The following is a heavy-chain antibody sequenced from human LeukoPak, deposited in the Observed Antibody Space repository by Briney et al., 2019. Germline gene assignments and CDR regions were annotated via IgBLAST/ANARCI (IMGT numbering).Heavy chain of an antibody. Sequence: GASVKVSCKASGYTFTGYYMHWVRQAPGQGLEWMGWINPNSGGTNYAQKFQGRVTITADESTSTAYMELSSLRSEDTAVYYCARDRIAVAGYYYYYGMDVWGQGTTVTVSS. CDR1: GYTFTGYY. J-gene: IGHJ6*02. D-gene: IGHD6-19*01. CDR3: ARDRIAVAGYYYYYGMDV. V-gene: IGHV1-2*02. CDR2: INPNSGGT.